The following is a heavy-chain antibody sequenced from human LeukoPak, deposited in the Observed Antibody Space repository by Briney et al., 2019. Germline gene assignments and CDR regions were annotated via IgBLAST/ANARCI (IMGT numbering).Heavy chain of an antibody. V-gene: IGHV1-18*01. CDR1: GYTFTSYG. CDR2: ISAYNGNT. D-gene: IGHD2-2*01. Sequence: ASVKVSCKASGYTFTSYGISWVRQAPGQGLEWMGWISAYNGNTNYAQKLQGRVTMTTDTSTSTAYMELSSLRSEDTAVYYCARGRYQLPRYYYYYMDVWGKGTTVTVSS. J-gene: IGHJ6*03. CDR3: ARGRYQLPRYYYYYMDV.